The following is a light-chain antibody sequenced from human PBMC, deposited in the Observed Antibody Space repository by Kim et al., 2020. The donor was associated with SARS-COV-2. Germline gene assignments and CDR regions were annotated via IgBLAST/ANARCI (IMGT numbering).Light chain of an antibody. CDR3: QSYDSSNTRLWV. Sequence: NFMLTQPHSVSESPGKTVTISCTRSSGSIASNYVQWYQQRPGSSPTTVIYEDNQRPSGGPDRFSGSIDSSSNSASLTISGLKTEDEADYYWQSYDSSNTRLWVFGGGTQLTVL. J-gene: IGLJ3*02. CDR1: SGSIASNY. CDR2: EDN. V-gene: IGLV6-57*01.